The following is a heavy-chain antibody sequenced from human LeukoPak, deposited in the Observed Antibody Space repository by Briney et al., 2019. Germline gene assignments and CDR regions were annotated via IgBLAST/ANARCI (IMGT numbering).Heavy chain of an antibody. CDR2: ISSNGGST. CDR3: ARDRYDFPYYYMDV. CDR1: GFTFSSYA. D-gene: IGHD3-3*01. Sequence: GGSLRLSCAASGFTFSSYAMHWVRQAPGKGLEYVSAISSNGGSTYYANSLKGRFTISRDNSKNTLYLQMGSLRAEDMAVYYCARDRYDFPYYYMDVWGKGTTVTVSS. J-gene: IGHJ6*03. V-gene: IGHV3-64*01.